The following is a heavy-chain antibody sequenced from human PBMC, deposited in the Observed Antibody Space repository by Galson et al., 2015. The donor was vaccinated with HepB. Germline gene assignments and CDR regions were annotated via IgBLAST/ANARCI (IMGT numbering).Heavy chain of an antibody. V-gene: IGHV1-46*01. D-gene: IGHD5-12*01. CDR1: GYTFTDYY. J-gene: IGHJ1*01. CDR2: INPDGGST. Sequence: QSGAEVKKPGESLKISCKASGYTFTDYYMHWVRQAPGQGLEWMGIINPDGGSTNDTQKFQGRLTMTRDTSTSTVYMELSSLTSEDTAVYYCTRAVDQDFQNWGQGTLVTVSS. CDR3: TRAVDQDFQN.